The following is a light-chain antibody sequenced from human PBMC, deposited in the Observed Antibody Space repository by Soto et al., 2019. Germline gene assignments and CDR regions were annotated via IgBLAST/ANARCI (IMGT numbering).Light chain of an antibody. CDR3: QSYDSSLSGWV. V-gene: IGLV1-40*01. CDR1: SSNIGAGYN. CDR2: GNS. J-gene: IGLJ3*02. Sequence: QSVLTQPPSVSGAPGQRVTISCTGSSSNIGAGYNVHWYQQLPGTAPKLLIYGNSNRPSGVPDRFSGSKSGTSASLAITGLQVEDEADSYCQSYDSSLSGWVFGGGTTLTVL.